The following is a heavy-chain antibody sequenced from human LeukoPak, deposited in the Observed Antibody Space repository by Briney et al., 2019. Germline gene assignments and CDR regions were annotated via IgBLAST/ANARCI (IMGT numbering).Heavy chain of an antibody. D-gene: IGHD3-22*01. V-gene: IGHV3-13*05. J-gene: IGHJ4*02. CDR2: IGTAGDP. Sequence: GGSLRLSCAASGFTFSSYDMYWVRQTTGKGLEWVSGIGTAGDPSYASSVKGRFTISRENVKDSLYLQMNSLRAEDTAVYYCAKAADSFYYDSSGFPYFDNWGQGTLVTVSS. CDR3: AKAADSFYYDSSGFPYFDN. CDR1: GFTFSSYD.